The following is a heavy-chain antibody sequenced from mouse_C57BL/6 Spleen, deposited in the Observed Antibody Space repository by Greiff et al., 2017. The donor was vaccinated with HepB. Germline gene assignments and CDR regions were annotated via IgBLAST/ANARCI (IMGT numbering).Heavy chain of an antibody. V-gene: IGHV5-17*01. J-gene: IGHJ4*01. CDR3: ARVYYGSSYEAMDY. Sequence: DVMLVESGGGLVKPGGSLKLSCAASGFTFSDYGIHWVRQAPEKGLEWVAYISSGSSTIYYADTVKGRFTISRDNAKNTLFLQMTSLSSEDTAMYYYARVYYGSSYEAMDYWGQGTSVTVSS. D-gene: IGHD1-1*01. CDR1: GFTFSDYG. CDR2: ISSGSSTI.